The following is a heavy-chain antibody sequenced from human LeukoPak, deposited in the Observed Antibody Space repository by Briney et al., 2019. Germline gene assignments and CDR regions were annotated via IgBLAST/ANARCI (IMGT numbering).Heavy chain of an antibody. CDR2: ISSSSSYI. V-gene: IGHV3-21*01. Sequence: GGSLRLSCAASGFTLSGYSMNWVRQAPGKGLEWVSSISSSSSYIYYADSVKGRFAISRDNAKNSLYLQMNSLRAEDTAVYYCAGDFCSSTSCYGTHFDYWGQGTLVTVSS. D-gene: IGHD2-2*01. CDR1: GFTLSGYS. J-gene: IGHJ4*02. CDR3: AGDFCSSTSCYGTHFDY.